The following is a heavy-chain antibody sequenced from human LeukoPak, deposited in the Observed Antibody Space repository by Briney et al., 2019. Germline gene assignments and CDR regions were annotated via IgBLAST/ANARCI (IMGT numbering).Heavy chain of an antibody. J-gene: IGHJ4*02. V-gene: IGHV4-39*07. CDR1: GGSISSSSYY. Sequence: KPSETLSLTCTVSGGSISSSSYYWGWLRQPPGKGLEWIGSIYYSGSTYYNPSLKSRVTISVDTSKNQFSLKLSSVTAADTAVYYCATYANYYDYVWGSYRSIDYWGQGTLVTVSS. CDR2: IYYSGST. CDR3: ATYANYYDYVWGSYRSIDY. D-gene: IGHD3-16*02.